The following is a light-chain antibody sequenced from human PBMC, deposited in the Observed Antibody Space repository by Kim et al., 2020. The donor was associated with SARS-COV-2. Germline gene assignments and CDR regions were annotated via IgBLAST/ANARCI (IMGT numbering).Light chain of an antibody. V-gene: IGKV1-5*03. Sequence: ASVGDRVTITCRASQSISNWLAWYQQKPGQAPKLLIYKASSLQSGVPSRFSGSKSGTEFTLTISSLQPDDFATYYCQQYSSHSRTFGQGTKVDIK. J-gene: IGKJ1*01. CDR1: QSISNW. CDR2: KAS. CDR3: QQYSSHSRT.